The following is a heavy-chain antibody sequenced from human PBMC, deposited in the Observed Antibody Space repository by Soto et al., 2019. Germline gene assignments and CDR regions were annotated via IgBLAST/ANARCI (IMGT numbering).Heavy chain of an antibody. CDR2: IIPIYASP. V-gene: IGHV1-69*06. Sequence: QVQLVQSGAEVKKPGSSVKVSRKASGGTFSSNAISWVRQAPGQGLEWMGGIIPIYASPNSAQNFQGRVTVTADKATSTAYVELSRLKFADSAIYYCAVTVTGSRSPLAHWGRGTLVIVSS. J-gene: IGHJ4*02. D-gene: IGHD3-10*01. CDR3: AVTVTGSRSPLAH. CDR1: GGTFSSNA.